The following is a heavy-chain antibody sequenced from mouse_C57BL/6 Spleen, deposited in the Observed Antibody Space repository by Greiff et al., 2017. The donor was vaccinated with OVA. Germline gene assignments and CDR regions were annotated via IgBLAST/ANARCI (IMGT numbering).Heavy chain of an antibody. CDR1: GYTFTDYE. D-gene: IGHD1-1*01. J-gene: IGHJ3*01. CDR3: TRHGRAAY. V-gene: IGHV1-15*01. CDR2: IDPETGGT. Sequence: QVQLQQSGAELVRPGASVTLSCKASGYTFTDYEMHWVKQTPVHGLEWIGAIDPETGGTAYNQKFKGKAILTADKSSSTAYMELRSLTSEDSAVYYCTRHGRAAYWGQGTLVTVSA.